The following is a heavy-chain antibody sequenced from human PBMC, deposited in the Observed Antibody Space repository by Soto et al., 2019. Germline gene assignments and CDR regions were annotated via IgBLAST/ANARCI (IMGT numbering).Heavy chain of an antibody. CDR3: AKLAAAAPTGWFDP. V-gene: IGHV4-39*01. CDR2: IYYSGST. D-gene: IGHD6-13*01. Sequence: PSETLSPPRSVPGGSISHRSHYLGWLRQPPGKGLEWIGSIYYSGSTYYNPSLKSRVTISVDTSKNQFSLKLSSVTAADTAVYYCAKLAAAAPTGWFDPWGQGTLVTVS. J-gene: IGHJ5*02. CDR1: GGSISHRSHY.